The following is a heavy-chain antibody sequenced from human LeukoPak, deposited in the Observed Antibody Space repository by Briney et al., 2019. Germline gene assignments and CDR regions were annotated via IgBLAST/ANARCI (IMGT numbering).Heavy chain of an antibody. CDR3: ARDCGSSGCDY. V-gene: IGHV3-74*01. D-gene: IGHD6-19*01. CDR2: INSDGSDT. Sequence: GGSLRFACAASGFTFSSYWMHWVRQGPGKGLVWVARINSDGSDTTNADSVKGRFTISRDNAKDTVYLQMNSLRVEDTAVYYCARDCGSSGCDYWGQGTLVTVSS. J-gene: IGHJ4*02. CDR1: GFTFSSYW.